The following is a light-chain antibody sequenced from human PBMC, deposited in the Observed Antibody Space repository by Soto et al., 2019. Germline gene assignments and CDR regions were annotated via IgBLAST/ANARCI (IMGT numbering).Light chain of an antibody. CDR1: QSVSSK. J-gene: IGKJ1*01. Sequence: EIVMTQSPATLSVSPGERATLSCRASQSVSSKIAWYQQKPGQAPRLLIYGASTRATGIPARFSGSGSGTEFTLTISSLQSEDFAVYYCQQYNNWPRTLGQGTKVEMK. CDR3: QQYNNWPRT. CDR2: GAS. V-gene: IGKV3-15*01.